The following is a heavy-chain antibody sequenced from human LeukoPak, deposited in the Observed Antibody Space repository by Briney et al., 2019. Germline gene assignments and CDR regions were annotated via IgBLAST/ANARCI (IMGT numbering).Heavy chain of an antibody. CDR3: AREMWDCSGGSCYSDDAFDI. J-gene: IGHJ3*02. D-gene: IGHD2-15*01. V-gene: IGHV4-59*01. CDR2: IYYSGST. Sequence: SEALSLTCTVSGGSISSYYWSWIRQPPGKGLEWIGYIYYSGSTNYNPSLKSRVTISVDTSKNQFSLKLSSVTAADTAVYYCAREMWDCSGGSCYSDDAFDIWGQGTMVTVSS. CDR1: GGSISSYY.